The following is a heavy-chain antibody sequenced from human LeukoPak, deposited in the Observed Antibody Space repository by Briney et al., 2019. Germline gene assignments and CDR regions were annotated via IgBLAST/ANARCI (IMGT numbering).Heavy chain of an antibody. D-gene: IGHD1-26*01. CDR3: ARGEGLLSGNRPVDY. CDR2: INPNSGGT. CDR1: GYTFTGYY. J-gene: IGHJ4*02. Sequence: ASVKVSCKASGYTFTGYYMHWVQQAPGQGLEWMGWINPNSGGTNYAQKFQGRVTMTRDTSISTAYMELSRLRSDDTAVYYCARGEGLLSGNRPVDYWGQGTLVTVSS. V-gene: IGHV1-2*02.